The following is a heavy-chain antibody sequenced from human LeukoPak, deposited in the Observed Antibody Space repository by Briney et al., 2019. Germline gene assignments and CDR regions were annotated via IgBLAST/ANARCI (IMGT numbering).Heavy chain of an antibody. CDR3: ARWAYSSSSGGFDY. CDR2: INTNTGNP. D-gene: IGHD6-6*01. V-gene: IGHV7-4-1*02. CDR1: GYTFTGYY. Sequence: ASVKVSCKASGYTFTGYYMHWVRQAPGQGLEWMGWINTNTGNPTYAQGFTGRFVFSLDTSVSTAYLQISSLKAEDTAVYYCARWAYSSSSGGFDYWGQGTLVTVSS. J-gene: IGHJ4*02.